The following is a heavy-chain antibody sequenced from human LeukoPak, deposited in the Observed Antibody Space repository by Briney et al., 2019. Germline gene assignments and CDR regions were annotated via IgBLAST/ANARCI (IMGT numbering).Heavy chain of an antibody. Sequence: SETLSLTCAVYGGSFSGYYWSWIRQPPGKGLEWIGEINHSGSTNYNPSLKSRVTISADTSKNQFSLKLSSVTAADTAVYYCARETTTVIYFDYWGQGTLVTVSS. D-gene: IGHD4-17*01. J-gene: IGHJ4*02. V-gene: IGHV4-34*01. CDR3: ARETTTVIYFDY. CDR2: INHSGST. CDR1: GGSFSGYY.